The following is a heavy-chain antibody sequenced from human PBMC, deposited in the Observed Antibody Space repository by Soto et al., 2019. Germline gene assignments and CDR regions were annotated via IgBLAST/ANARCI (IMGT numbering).Heavy chain of an antibody. CDR1: GFTFSSYG. CDR3: AREGGRGYYYYGMDV. Sequence: GGSLRLSCAASGFTFSSYGMHWVRQAPGKGLEWVAVIWYDGSNKYYADSVKGQFTISRDNSKNTLYLQMNSLRAEDTAVYYCAREGGRGYYYYGMDVWGQGTTVTVSS. J-gene: IGHJ6*02. CDR2: IWYDGSNK. D-gene: IGHD3-10*01. V-gene: IGHV3-33*01.